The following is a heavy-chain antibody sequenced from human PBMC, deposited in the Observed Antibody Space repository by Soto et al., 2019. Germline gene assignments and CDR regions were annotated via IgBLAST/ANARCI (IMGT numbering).Heavy chain of an antibody. D-gene: IGHD6-19*01. CDR1: GFTFSSYS. CDR3: AREGSGWYLGNWFDP. V-gene: IGHV3-21*01. Sequence: GGSLRLSCAASGFTFSSYSMNWVRQAPGKGLEWVSSISSSSSYIYYADSVKGRFTISRDKAKNSLYLQMNSLRAEDTAVYYCAREGSGWYLGNWFDPWGQGTLVTVSS. CDR2: ISSSSSYI. J-gene: IGHJ5*02.